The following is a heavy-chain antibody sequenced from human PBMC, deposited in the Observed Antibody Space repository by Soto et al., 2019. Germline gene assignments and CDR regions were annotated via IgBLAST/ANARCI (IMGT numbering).Heavy chain of an antibody. J-gene: IGHJ6*02. D-gene: IGHD6-19*01. CDR1: GGTFSSYA. CDR2: IIPIFGTA. Sequence: SVKVSFKASGGTFSSYAISWVRQAPGQGLEWMGGIIPIFGTANYAQKFQGRVTITADESTSTAYMELSSLRSEDTAVYYCARDERYSSGWYTESYYYYGMDVWGQGTTVTVSS. V-gene: IGHV1-69*13. CDR3: ARDERYSSGWYTESYYYYGMDV.